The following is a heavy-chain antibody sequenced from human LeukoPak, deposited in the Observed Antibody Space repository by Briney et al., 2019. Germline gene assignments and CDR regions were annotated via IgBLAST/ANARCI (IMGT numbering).Heavy chain of an antibody. CDR2: IIPIFGAA. CDR1: GGTFSSYA. Sequence: SVKVSCKASGGTFSSYAISWVRQAPGQGLEWMGGIIPIFGAANYAQKFQGRVTITADESTSTAYMELSSLRSEDTAVYYCARDQRYFDWLAGPRGIFDYWGQGTLVTVSS. V-gene: IGHV1-69*01. CDR3: ARDQRYFDWLAGPRGIFDY. J-gene: IGHJ4*02. D-gene: IGHD3-9*01.